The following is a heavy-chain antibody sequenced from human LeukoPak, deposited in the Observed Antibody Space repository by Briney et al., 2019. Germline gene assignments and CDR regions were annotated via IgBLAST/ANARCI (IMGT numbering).Heavy chain of an antibody. V-gene: IGHV1-18*01. J-gene: IGHJ4*02. CDR3: AREMVRGKIDY. CDR1: GGTFSSYA. Sequence: ASVKVSCKASGGTFSSYAISWVRQAPGQGLEWRGWISAYNGNTNDAQKLQGRVTMTTDTSTSTAYMELRSLRSDDTAVYYCAREMVRGKIDYWGQGTLVTVSS. CDR2: ISAYNGNT. D-gene: IGHD3-10*01.